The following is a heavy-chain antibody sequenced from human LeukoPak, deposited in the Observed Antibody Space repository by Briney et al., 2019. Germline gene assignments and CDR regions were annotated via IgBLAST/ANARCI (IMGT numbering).Heavy chain of an antibody. V-gene: IGHV4-59*01. CDR1: SGSISSYY. J-gene: IGHJ4*02. CDR2: IYYSGST. D-gene: IGHD2-21*01. Sequence: SETLSLTCTVSSGSISSYYWSWIRQPPGKGLEWIGYIYYSGSTNYNPSLKSRVTISVDTSKNQFSLKLSSVTAADTAVYYCARAFQDQGNFDYWGQGTLVTVSS. CDR3: ARAFQDQGNFDY.